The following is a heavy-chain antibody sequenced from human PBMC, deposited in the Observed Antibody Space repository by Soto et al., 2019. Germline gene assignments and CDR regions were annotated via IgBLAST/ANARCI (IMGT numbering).Heavy chain of an antibody. CDR2: ISYDGSNK. J-gene: IGHJ3*02. D-gene: IGHD3-22*01. Sequence: GGSLRLSCAASGFTFSSYAMHWVRQAPGKGLEWVAVISYDGSNKYYADSVKGRFTISRDNSKNTLYLQMNSLRAEDTAVYYCARDQSDVTMIVVVIRFAFDIWGQGTMVTVSS. CDR1: GFTFSSYA. V-gene: IGHV3-30-3*01. CDR3: ARDQSDVTMIVVVIRFAFDI.